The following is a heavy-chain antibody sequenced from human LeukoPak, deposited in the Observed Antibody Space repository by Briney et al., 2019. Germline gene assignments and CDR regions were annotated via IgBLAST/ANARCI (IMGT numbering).Heavy chain of an antibody. D-gene: IGHD3-3*01. Sequence: GGSLRLSCAPSGFTFSRHGMHWVRQAPGKGLEWVAVISNDGSRKYYAHSVEGRFTISRDNSENTLYLQMDSLRAEDTAVYYCARDRAWNYFDYWGQGTLVTVSS. J-gene: IGHJ4*02. CDR1: GFTFSRHG. CDR3: ARDRAWNYFDY. V-gene: IGHV3-30*03. CDR2: ISNDGSRK.